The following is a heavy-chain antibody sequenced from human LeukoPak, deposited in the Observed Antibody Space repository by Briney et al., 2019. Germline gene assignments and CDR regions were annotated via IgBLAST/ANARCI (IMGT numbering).Heavy chain of an antibody. V-gene: IGHV3-9*01. Sequence: GGSLKLSCAASGFTFDDYAMHWVRQAPGKGLEWVSGISWYSGSIGYADSVKGRFTISRDNAKNSLYLQKNSLRAEDTALYYCAKDRRPYSSSWYELVNWFDPWGQGTLVTVSS. CDR1: GFTFDDYA. J-gene: IGHJ5*02. CDR2: ISWYSGSI. D-gene: IGHD6-13*01. CDR3: AKDRRPYSSSWYELVNWFDP.